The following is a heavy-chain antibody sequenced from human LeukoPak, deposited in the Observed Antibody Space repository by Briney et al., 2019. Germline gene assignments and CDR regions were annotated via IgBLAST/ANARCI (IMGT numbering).Heavy chain of an antibody. CDR1: GFTFTSYA. V-gene: IGHV3-15*04. J-gene: IGHJ4*02. Sequence: GGSLRLSCAASGFTFTSYAMNWVRQAPGKGLEWVGRIASKTDGGTTDYAAPVKGRFTISRDDSKNTLFLQMNSLKTEDTAVYYCTTGIRGDCGQGTLVTVSS. CDR3: TTGIRGD. CDR2: IASKTDGGTT.